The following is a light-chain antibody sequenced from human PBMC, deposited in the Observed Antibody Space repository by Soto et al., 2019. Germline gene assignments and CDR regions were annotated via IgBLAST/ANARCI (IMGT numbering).Light chain of an antibody. V-gene: IGLV1-40*01. J-gene: IGLJ2*01. CDR1: SXNIGAGYD. Sequence: QSVLTQPPSVSGAPGQRVTISCTGSSXNIGAGYDVHWYQQLPGTAPKLLIYGNSNRPSGVPDRFSGSKSGTSASLAITGLQAEDEADYYCQSYDSSLSGSVVFGGGTKVTVL. CDR3: QSYDSSLSGSVV. CDR2: GNS.